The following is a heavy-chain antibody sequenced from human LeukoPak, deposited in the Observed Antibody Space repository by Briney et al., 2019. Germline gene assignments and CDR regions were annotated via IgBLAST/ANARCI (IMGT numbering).Heavy chain of an antibody. Sequence: SETLSLTCTVSGGSISSYYWSWIRQPPGKGLEWIGYISDTGSTNYNPSLKSRVTISIDTSKNQFSLKLSSVIAADTAVYYCARGYSSSWNYFDYWGQGTLVTVSS. D-gene: IGHD6-13*01. CDR3: ARGYSSSWNYFDY. CDR2: ISDTGST. CDR1: GGSISSYY. V-gene: IGHV4-59*01. J-gene: IGHJ4*02.